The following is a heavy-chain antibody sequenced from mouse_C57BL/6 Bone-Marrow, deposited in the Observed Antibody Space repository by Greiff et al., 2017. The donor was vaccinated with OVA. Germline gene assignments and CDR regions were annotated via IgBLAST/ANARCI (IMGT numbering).Heavy chain of an antibody. CDR1: GFNIKDDY. V-gene: IGHV14-4*01. J-gene: IGHJ3*01. D-gene: IGHD2-5*01. CDR3: TPFYSNFAWLAY. CDR2: IDPANGDT. Sequence: VQLQQSGAELVRPGASVKLSCTASGFNIKDDYMHWVKQRPEQGLEWIGWIDPANGDTEYASKFQGKATITADTSSNTAYLQLSSLTSEDTAVYDCTPFYSNFAWLAYWGQGTLVTVSA.